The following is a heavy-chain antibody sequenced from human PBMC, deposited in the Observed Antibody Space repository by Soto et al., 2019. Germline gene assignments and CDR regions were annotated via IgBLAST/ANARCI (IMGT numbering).Heavy chain of an antibody. CDR3: AKGGRQWLVTSDFNY. J-gene: IGHJ4*02. CDR1: GFTFSDYA. CDR2: VSHDGRNT. Sequence: VQLVESGGGVVQPGWSLRLSCAASGFTFSDYAMHWVRQAPGKGLEWVAVVSHDGRNTHYADSVKGRFTIARDSSKNTVSLEMTSLRAEDTAVYYFAKGGRQWLVTSDFNYWGQGALVTVSS. D-gene: IGHD6-19*01. V-gene: IGHV3-30*18.